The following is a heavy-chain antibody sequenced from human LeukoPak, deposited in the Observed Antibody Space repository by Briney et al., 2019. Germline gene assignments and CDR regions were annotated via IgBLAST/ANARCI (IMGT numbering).Heavy chain of an antibody. CDR3: ARGTRAESYGSGPNYYYGMDV. V-gene: IGHV4-59*08. Sequence: SETLSLTCTVSGGSISSYYWNWIRQPPGKGLEWIGYIYYSGSTNYNPSLKSRVTISVDTFKNQFSLKLSSVTAADTAVYYCARGTRAESYGSGPNYYYGMDVWGQGTTVTVFS. J-gene: IGHJ6*02. CDR2: IYYSGST. D-gene: IGHD3-10*01. CDR1: GGSISSYY.